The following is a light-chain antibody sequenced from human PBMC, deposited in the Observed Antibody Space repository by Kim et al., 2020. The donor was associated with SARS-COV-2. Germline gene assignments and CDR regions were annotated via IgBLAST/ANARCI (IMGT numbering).Light chain of an antibody. CDR1: TGAVISGHF. V-gene: IGLV7-46*01. J-gene: IGLJ3*02. CDR2: DAI. CDR3: LLFYSGVRV. Sequence: PGGTVTLTCGSSTGAVISGHFPYWFQRKPGQAPRTLIYDAINKYSWTPARFSGSLLGGKAALTLSGAQPEDEADYYCLLFYSGVRVFGGGTKVTVL.